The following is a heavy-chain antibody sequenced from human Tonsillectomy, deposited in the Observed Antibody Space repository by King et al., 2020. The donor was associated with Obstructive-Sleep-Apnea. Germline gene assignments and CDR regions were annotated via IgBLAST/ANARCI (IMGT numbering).Heavy chain of an antibody. D-gene: IGHD6-13*01. V-gene: IGHV6-1*01. Sequence: VQLQQSGPRLVKPSQTLSLTCAISGDSVSSNSAVWHWNRQSPSRGLEWLGRTYYTSKWYNDYVVPVKSRIIINPDTSKNQLSLQLNSVTPEDTAVYYCARTIGSSWYFDYWGQGTLVTVSS. CDR1: GDSVSSNSAV. J-gene: IGHJ4*02. CDR3: ARTIGSSWYFDY. CDR2: TYYTSKWYN.